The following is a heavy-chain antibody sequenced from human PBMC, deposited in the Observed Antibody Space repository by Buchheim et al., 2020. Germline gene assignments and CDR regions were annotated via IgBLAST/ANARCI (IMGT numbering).Heavy chain of an antibody. D-gene: IGHD3-10*01. CDR2: IWYDGSNK. CDR3: ARPYGSGSYYNLYFDY. CDR1: GFTFSSYG. Sequence: QVQLVESGGGVVQPGRSLRLSCAASGFTFSSYGMHWVRQAPGKGLEWVAVIWYDGSNKYYADSVKGRFTISRDNSKNTLYLQMNSLRAEDTAVYYCARPYGSGSYYNLYFDYWGQGTL. V-gene: IGHV3-33*01. J-gene: IGHJ4*02.